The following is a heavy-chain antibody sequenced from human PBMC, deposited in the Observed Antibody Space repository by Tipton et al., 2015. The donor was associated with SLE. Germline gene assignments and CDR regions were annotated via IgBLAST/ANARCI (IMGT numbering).Heavy chain of an antibody. V-gene: IGHV4-31*03. CDR1: GASINSGGYY. D-gene: IGHD3-9*01. CDR3: ARHYGIMSTPLYYFDY. J-gene: IGHJ4*02. Sequence: TLSLTCTVSGASINSGGYYWSWIRQHPEKGLEWIGYIYSNGNTYFNPSLKSRLTISLDTSQNQFSLSLTSVTAADTAVYYCARHYGIMSTPLYYFDYWGQGTLVTVSS. CDR2: IYSNGNT.